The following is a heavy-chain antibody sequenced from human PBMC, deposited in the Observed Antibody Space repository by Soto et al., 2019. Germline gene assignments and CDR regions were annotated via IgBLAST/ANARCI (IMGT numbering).Heavy chain of an antibody. CDR3: AGGRGRQQLVMSYYYGMDV. CDR2: INHSGST. J-gene: IGHJ6*02. Sequence: NPSETLSLTCAVYGGSFSGYYWSWIRQPPGKGLEWIGEINHSGSTNYNPSLKSRVTISVDTSKNQFSLNLSSVTAADTAVYYCAGGRGRQQLVMSYYYGMDVWGQGTTVTVSS. V-gene: IGHV4-34*01. CDR1: GGSFSGYY. D-gene: IGHD6-13*01.